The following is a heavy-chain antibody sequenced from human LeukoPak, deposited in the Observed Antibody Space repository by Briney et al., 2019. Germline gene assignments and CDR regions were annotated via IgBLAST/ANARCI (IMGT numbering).Heavy chain of an antibody. CDR3: AKSGSGIRFYYYYYMDV. CDR1: GFTFSSYA. D-gene: IGHD1-26*01. J-gene: IGHJ6*03. CDR2: ISGSGGST. V-gene: IGHV3-23*01. Sequence: GGSLRLSCAASGFTFSSYAMSWVRQAPGKGLEWVSAISGSGGSTYYADSVKGRFTISRDNSKNTLYLQMNSLRAEDTAVYYCAKSGSGIRFYYYYYMDVWGKGTTVTVSS.